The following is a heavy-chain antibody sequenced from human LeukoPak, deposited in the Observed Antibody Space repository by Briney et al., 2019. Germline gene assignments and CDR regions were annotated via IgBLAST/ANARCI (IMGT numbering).Heavy chain of an antibody. CDR3: ARDGEATVVTL. Sequence: GGSLRLSCAASGFTFSSYAMHWVRQAPGKGLEWVANIKQDGSEKYYVDSVKGRFTISRDNAKNSLYLQMNSLRAEDTAVYYCARDGEATVVTLWGQGTLVTVSS. D-gene: IGHD4-23*01. CDR2: IKQDGSEK. J-gene: IGHJ4*02. CDR1: GFTFSSYA. V-gene: IGHV3-7*01.